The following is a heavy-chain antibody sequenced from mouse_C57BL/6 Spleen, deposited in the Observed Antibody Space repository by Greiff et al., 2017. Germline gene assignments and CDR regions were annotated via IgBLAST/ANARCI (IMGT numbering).Heavy chain of an antibody. J-gene: IGHJ2*01. CDR2: INPGGGGT. CDR1: GYAFTNYL. Sequence: QVQLQQSGAELVRPGTSVKVSCKASGYAFTNYLIEWVKQRPGQGLEWIGVINPGGGGTNYNEKFKGKATMTADKSSSTAYMQLSSLTSEDSAVYFCARARGGPVVVDYWGQGTTLTVSS. V-gene: IGHV1-54*01. CDR3: ARARGGPVVVDY. D-gene: IGHD1-1*01.